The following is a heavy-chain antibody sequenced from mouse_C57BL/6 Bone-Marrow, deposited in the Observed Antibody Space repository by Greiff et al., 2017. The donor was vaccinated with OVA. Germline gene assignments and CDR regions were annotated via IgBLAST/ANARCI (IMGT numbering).Heavy chain of an antibody. CDR1: GFSFNTYA. CDR2: IRSKSNNYAT. J-gene: IGHJ3*01. D-gene: IGHD2-4*01. Sequence: GGGLVQPKGSLKLSCAASGFSFNTYAMNWVRQAPGKGLEWVARIRSKSNNYATYYADSVKDRFTISRDDSESMLYLQMNNLKTEDTAMYYCVRPLYDYDVAWFAYWGQGTLVTVSA. CDR3: VRPLYDYDVAWFAY. V-gene: IGHV10-1*01.